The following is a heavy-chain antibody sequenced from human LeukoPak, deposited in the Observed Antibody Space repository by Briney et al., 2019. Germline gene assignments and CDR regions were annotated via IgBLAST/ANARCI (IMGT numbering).Heavy chain of an antibody. V-gene: IGHV4-30-2*01. CDR1: GGSISSGGYY. Sequence: SQTLSLTCIVSGGSISSGGYYWSWIRQPPGKGLEWIGYIYHSGSTYYNPSLKSRVTISVDRSKNQFSLKLSSVTAADTAVYYCARDRSGLEAASDIWGRGTMVTVSS. J-gene: IGHJ3*02. CDR2: IYHSGST. CDR3: ARDRSGLEAASDI. D-gene: IGHD1-1*01.